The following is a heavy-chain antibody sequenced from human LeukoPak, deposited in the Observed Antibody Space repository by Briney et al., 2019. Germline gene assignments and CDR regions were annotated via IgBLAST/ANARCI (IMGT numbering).Heavy chain of an antibody. J-gene: IGHJ4*02. CDR1: GFTFSSYS. CDR3: ARGIDY. V-gene: IGHV3-48*02. CDR2: ISSSSSTI. Sequence: PGGSLRLSCAASGFTFSSYSMNWVRQAPGKGLEWVSYISSSSSTIYYADSVKGRFTISRDNAKNSLYLQMNSLGDEDTAVYYCARGIDYWGQGTLVTVSS.